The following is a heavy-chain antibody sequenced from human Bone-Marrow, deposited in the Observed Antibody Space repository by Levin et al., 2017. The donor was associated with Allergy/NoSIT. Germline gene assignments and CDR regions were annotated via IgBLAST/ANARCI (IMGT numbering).Heavy chain of an antibody. D-gene: IGHD6-19*01. CDR3: ARSVGRYSSGWFYYFDS. CDR1: RGSVSSADYF. CDR2: IHTGGST. V-gene: IGHV4-61*02. Sequence: SETLSLTCTVSRGSVSSADYFWSWIRQPAGKRPEFIGCIHTGGSTKYNPSLQSRVTMSVDTSKNQFSLNLNSVTAADTAVYYCARSVGRYSSGWFYYFDSWGQGTLVTVSS. J-gene: IGHJ4*02.